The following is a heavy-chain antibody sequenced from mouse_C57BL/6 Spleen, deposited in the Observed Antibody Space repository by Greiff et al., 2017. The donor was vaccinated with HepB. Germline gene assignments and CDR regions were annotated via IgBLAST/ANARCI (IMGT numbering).Heavy chain of an antibody. Sequence: VQLQQSGPELVKPGASVKISCKASGYSFTGYYMNWVKQSPEKSLEWIGEINPSTGGTTYNQKFKAKATLTVDKSSRTAYMQLKSLTSEDSAVYYCARWVNYYGSSYAMDYWGQGTSVTVSS. D-gene: IGHD1-1*01. J-gene: IGHJ4*01. CDR1: GYSFTGYY. CDR3: ARWVNYYGSSYAMDY. V-gene: IGHV1-42*01. CDR2: INPSTGGT.